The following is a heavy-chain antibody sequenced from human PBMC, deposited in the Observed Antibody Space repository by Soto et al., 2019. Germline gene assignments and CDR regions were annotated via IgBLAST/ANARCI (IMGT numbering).Heavy chain of an antibody. V-gene: IGHV5-51*01. D-gene: IGHD2-21*02. CDR3: ARQGGDSLTYYYYGMDV. J-gene: IGHJ6*02. CDR1: GYSFTSYW. Sequence: PGESLKISCKGSGYSFTSYWIGWVRQMPGKGLEWMGIIYPGDSDTRYSPSFQGQVTISADKSISTAYLQWSSLKASDTAMYYCARQGGDSLTYYYYGMDVWGQGTTVTVYS. CDR2: IYPGDSDT.